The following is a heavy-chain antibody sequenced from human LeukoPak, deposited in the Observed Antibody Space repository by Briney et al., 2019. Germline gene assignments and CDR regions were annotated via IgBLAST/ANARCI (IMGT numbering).Heavy chain of an antibody. CDR2: FYYSGST. CDR3: ARSMVVTAFDI. D-gene: IGHD2-21*02. Sequence: SETLSLTCTVSGGSISSGDYYWSWIRQPPGKGLEWIGYFYYSGSTYYNPSLKSRVTISVDTSKNQFSLKLSSVPAADTAVCYCARSMVVTAFDIWGQGTMVTVSS. CDR1: GGSISSGDYY. J-gene: IGHJ3*02. V-gene: IGHV4-30-4*08.